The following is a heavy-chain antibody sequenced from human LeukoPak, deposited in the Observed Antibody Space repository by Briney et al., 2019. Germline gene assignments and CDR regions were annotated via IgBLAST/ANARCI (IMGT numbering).Heavy chain of an antibody. CDR1: GFTFSSHG. Sequence: GGSLRLSCAASGFTFSSHGMHWVRQAPGKGLEWVAVISYDGSNKYYAGSVKGRFTISRDNSKNTLYLQMNSLRAEDTAVYYCARRDGYRGMDVWGQGTTVTVSS. CDR3: ARRDGYRGMDV. V-gene: IGHV3-30*03. CDR2: ISYDGSNK. J-gene: IGHJ6*02. D-gene: IGHD5-24*01.